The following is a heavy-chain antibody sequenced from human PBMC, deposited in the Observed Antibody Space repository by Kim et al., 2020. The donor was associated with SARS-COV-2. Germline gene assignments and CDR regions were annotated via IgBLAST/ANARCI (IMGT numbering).Heavy chain of an antibody. CDR3: ARYLEEDYDSSGYYYGRWFDP. CDR1: GGSISSYY. CDR2: IYYSGST. D-gene: IGHD3-22*01. Sequence: SETLSLTCTVCGGSISSYYWSWIRQPPGKGLEWIGYIYYSGSTNYNPSLKSRVTISVDTSKNQFSLKLSSLTAADTAVYYCARYLEEDYDSSGYYYGRWFDPWGQGTLVTVSS. J-gene: IGHJ5*01. V-gene: IGHV4-59*08.